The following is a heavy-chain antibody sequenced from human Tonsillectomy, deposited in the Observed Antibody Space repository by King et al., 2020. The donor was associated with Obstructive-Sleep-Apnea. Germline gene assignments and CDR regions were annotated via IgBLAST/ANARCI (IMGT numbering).Heavy chain of an antibody. V-gene: IGHV3-30*18. J-gene: IGHJ6*02. CDR3: ANVDTAMSYYYYGMGV. CDR1: GFTFSSYG. Sequence: VQLVESGGGVVQPGRSLRLSCAASGFTFSSYGMHWVRQAPGKGLEWVAVISYDGSNKYYADSLKGRFTISRDNSKNTLYLQMNSLRAEDTAVYYCANVDTAMSYYYYGMGVWGQGTTVTVSS. D-gene: IGHD5-18*01. CDR2: ISYDGSNK.